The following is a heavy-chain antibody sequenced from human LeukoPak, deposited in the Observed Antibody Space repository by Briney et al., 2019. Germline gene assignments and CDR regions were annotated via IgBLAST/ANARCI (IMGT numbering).Heavy chain of an antibody. D-gene: IGHD6-13*01. V-gene: IGHV1-69*05. CDR3: ATAAAGNLYYYYYMDV. Sequence: SVKVSCKASGGTFSSYAISWVRQAPGQGLEWMGGIIPIFGTANYAQKFQGRVTITTDESTSTAYMGLSSLRSEDTAVYYCATAAAGNLYYYYYMDVWGKGTTVTVSS. CDR2: IIPIFGTA. CDR1: GGTFSSYA. J-gene: IGHJ6*03.